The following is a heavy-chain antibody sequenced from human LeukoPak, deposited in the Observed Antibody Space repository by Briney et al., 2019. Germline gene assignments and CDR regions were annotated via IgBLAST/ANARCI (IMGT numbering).Heavy chain of an antibody. CDR2: IYHSGST. D-gene: IGHD3-10*01. Sequence: PSETLSLTCAISGGSISSSNWWSWVRQPPGKGLEWIGEIYHSGSTNYNPSPKSRVTISVDKSKNQFSLKLSSVTAADTAVYYCARGSTMVRGPRGLAFDIWGQGTMVTVSS. CDR3: ARGSTMVRGPRGLAFDI. J-gene: IGHJ3*02. CDR1: GGSISSSNW. V-gene: IGHV4-4*02.